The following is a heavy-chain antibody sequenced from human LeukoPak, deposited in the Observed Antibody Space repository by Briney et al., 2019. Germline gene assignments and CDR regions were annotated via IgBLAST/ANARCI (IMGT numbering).Heavy chain of an antibody. CDR1: GYTFTGYY. CDR3: ARGNRVRYCSGGSCYSNWFDP. Sequence: AAVKVSFKASGYTFTGYYMHWVRQAPGQGLEWMGWINPNSVGTNYPQKFPGRVTMTRDTSISTAYMELSRLRSDDTAVYYCARGNRVRYCSGGSCYSNWFDPWGQGTLVTVSS. D-gene: IGHD2-15*01. J-gene: IGHJ5*02. CDR2: INPNSVGT. V-gene: IGHV1-2*02.